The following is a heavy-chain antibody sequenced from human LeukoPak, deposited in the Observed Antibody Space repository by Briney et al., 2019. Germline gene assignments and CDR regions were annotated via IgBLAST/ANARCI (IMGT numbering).Heavy chain of an antibody. CDR2: IRYDGSDK. Sequence: GGSLRLSCVASGFTFSIYSMHWVRQAPGKGLEWVAFIRYDGSDKYYAESVKGRFTISRDNSKNTLYLLMNSLRAEDTAVYYCAKALSGSPPKPFDYWGQGTLVTVSS. CDR3: AKALSGSPPKPFDY. D-gene: IGHD1-26*01. V-gene: IGHV3-30*02. CDR1: GFTFSIYS. J-gene: IGHJ4*02.